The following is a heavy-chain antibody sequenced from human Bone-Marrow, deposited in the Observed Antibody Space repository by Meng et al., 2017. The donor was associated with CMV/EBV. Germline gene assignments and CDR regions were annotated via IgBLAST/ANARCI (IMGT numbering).Heavy chain of an antibody. CDR2: IYYSGST. CDR1: GGSISNSSYY. V-gene: IGHV4-39*07. D-gene: IGHD3-3*01. J-gene: IGHJ5*02. CDR3: ARANGLTYYDFGRGWFDP. Sequence: QLSRRVLGPVMVQPSKTLSPTCTVSGGSISNSSYYWGWIRQPPGKGLEWIGSIYYSGSTYYNPSLKSRVTISVDTSKNQFSLKLSSVTAADTAVYYCARANGLTYYDFGRGWFDPWGQGTLVTVSS.